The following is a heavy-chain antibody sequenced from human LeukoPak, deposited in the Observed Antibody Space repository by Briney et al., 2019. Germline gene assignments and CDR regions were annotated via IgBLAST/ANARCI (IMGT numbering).Heavy chain of an antibody. D-gene: IGHD3-22*01. CDR1: GFTFSSYA. Sequence: GGSLRLSCAASGFTFSSYAMSWVRQAPGKGLEWVSAISGSGGSTYYADSVKGRFTISRDNSKNTLYLQMNSLRAEDTAVYYCAKPADYYDSSGYPYHFDYWGQGTLVTVSS. CDR3: AKPADYYDSSGYPYHFDY. J-gene: IGHJ4*02. V-gene: IGHV3-23*01. CDR2: ISGSGGST.